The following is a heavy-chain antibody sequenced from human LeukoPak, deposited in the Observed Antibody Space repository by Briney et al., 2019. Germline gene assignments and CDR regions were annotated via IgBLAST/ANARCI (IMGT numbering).Heavy chain of an antibody. D-gene: IGHD5-24*01. CDR2: IYYSGST. J-gene: IGHJ6*03. V-gene: IGHV4-59*01. CDR1: GGSISSYY. CDR3: ARGGGMGHYYYYMDV. Sequence: KPSETLSLTCAVSGGSISSYYWSWIRRPPGKGLEWIGYIYYSGSTNYNPSLKSRVTISVDTSKNQFSLKLSSVTAADTAVYYCARGGGMGHYYYYMDVWGKGTTVTISS.